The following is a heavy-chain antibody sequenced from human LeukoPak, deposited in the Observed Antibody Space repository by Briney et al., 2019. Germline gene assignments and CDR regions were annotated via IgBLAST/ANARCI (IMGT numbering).Heavy chain of an antibody. CDR2: IKQDGSDK. Sequence: GGSLRLSCAASGFTFSDYWMTWVRQAPGKGLEWVANIKQDGSDKYYLDAVKGRFTISKDNTKNSLYLQMNSLRGGDTAVYYCARVRYYGSRSLMFEYWGQGTPVSVSS. J-gene: IGHJ4*02. CDR3: ARVRYYGSRSLMFEY. D-gene: IGHD3-10*01. CDR1: GFTFSDYW. V-gene: IGHV3-7*03.